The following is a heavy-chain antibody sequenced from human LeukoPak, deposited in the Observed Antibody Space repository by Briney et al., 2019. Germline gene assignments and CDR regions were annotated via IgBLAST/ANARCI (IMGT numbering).Heavy chain of an antibody. CDR3: ARHSGASPHYFDY. J-gene: IGHJ4*02. Sequence: SETLSLTCTVSGGSISNYYWSWIRQPPGKGLEWIGFIYYSGTTHYNPSLKSRVTMSVATSNNQFSLRLSSVTAADTAIYYCARHSGASPHYFDYWGQGALVTVSS. CDR2: IYYSGTT. V-gene: IGHV4-59*08. CDR1: GGSISNYY. D-gene: IGHD1-26*01.